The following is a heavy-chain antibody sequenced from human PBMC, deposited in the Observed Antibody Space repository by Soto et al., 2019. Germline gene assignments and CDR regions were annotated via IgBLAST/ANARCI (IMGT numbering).Heavy chain of an antibody. CDR1: GFTFRSYG. J-gene: IGHJ6*02. D-gene: IGHD4-17*01. Sequence: QVQLVESGGGVVQPGGSLRLSCAASGFTFRSYGMHWVRQAPGKGLEWVSVIWYDGSNKYYADSVKGRFTISRDNSKNKLYLQMNSLRAEDTAVFYCARARRYGDYPWDYYYGMDAWGQGTTVTVSS. V-gene: IGHV3-33*01. CDR2: IWYDGSNK. CDR3: ARARRYGDYPWDYYYGMDA.